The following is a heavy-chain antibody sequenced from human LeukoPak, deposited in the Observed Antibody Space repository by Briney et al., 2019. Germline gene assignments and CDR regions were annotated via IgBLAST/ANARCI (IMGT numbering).Heavy chain of an antibody. J-gene: IGHJ4*02. CDR3: AKDIDYGDYGFDY. V-gene: IGHV3-9*01. Sequence: GGSLRLSCAASGFTFDDYAMHWVRQAPGKGLEWVSGISWNSGSIGYADSVKGRFTISRDNAKNSLYLQMNSLRAEDTALYYCAKDIDYGDYGFDYWGQGTLVTVSS. D-gene: IGHD4-17*01. CDR2: ISWNSGSI. CDR1: GFTFDDYA.